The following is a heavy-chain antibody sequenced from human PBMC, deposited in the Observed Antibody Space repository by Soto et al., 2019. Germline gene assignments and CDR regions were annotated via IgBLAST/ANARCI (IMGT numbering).Heavy chain of an antibody. CDR2: ISGSGGST. V-gene: IGHV3-23*01. CDR3: AKSGSLARIAARPTSPKCCYYGMNV. J-gene: IGHJ6*02. Sequence: GGSLRLSCAASGFTFSSYAMSWVRQAPGKWLEWVSAISGSGGSTYYADSVKGRFNISRDNSKNTLYLQMNSLRAEDTAVYYCAKSGSLARIAARPTSPKCCYYGMNVWGQGTTVTVSS. CDR1: GFTFSSYA. D-gene: IGHD6-6*01.